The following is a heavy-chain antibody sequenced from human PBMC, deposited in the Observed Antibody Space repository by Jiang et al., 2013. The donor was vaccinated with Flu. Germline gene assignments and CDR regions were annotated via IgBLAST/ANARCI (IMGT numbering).Heavy chain of an antibody. V-gene: IGHV1-58*02. CDR1: GFTFTSSA. Sequence: SGAEVKKPGTSVKVSCKASGFTFTSSAMQWVRQARGQRLEWIGLIVVGSGNTNYAQKFQERVTITRDMSTSTAYMELSSLRSEDTAVYYCAAGTYYDFWSGYPTRTVAGMDVWGKGTTVTVSS. J-gene: IGHJ6*04. CDR3: AAGTYYDFWSGYPTRTVAGMDV. CDR2: IVVGSGNT. D-gene: IGHD3-3*01.